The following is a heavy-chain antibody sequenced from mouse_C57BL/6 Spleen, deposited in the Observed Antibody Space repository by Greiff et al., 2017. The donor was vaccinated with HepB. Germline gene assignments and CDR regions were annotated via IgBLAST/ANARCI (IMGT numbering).Heavy chain of an antibody. J-gene: IGHJ2*01. V-gene: IGHV3-6*01. CDR3: ARDPGY. Sequence: EVKLVESGPGLVKPSQSLSLTCSVTGYSITSGYSWNWIRQFPGNKLEWMGYISYDGSNNYNPSLKNRISITRDTSKNQFFLKLNSLTTEDTATYYCARDPGYWGQGTTLTVSS. CDR2: ISYDGSN. CDR1: GYSITSGYS.